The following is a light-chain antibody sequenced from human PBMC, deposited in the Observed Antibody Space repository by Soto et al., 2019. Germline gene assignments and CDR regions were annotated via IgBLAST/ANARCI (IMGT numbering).Light chain of an antibody. CDR1: QSVSSN. CDR2: GAS. CDR3: QQYNNWRLT. Sequence: EIVMTQSPATLSVSPGERATLSCRASQSVSSNLAWYQQKPGQAPRLLIYGASTRATGIPARFSGCGSGTEFTLTISSLQSEDFAVYYCQQYNNWRLTFGGGTKVEIK. V-gene: IGKV3-15*01. J-gene: IGKJ4*01.